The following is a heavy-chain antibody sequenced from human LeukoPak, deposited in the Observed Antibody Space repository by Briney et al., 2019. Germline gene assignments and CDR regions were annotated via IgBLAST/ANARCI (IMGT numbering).Heavy chain of an antibody. Sequence: SETLSLTCTVSGGSISSYSWSWIRQPAGKGLEWIGRIYSSGNTYYNASLRSRVTMSVDTSKNQFSLKLSSVTAADTAVYYCARERDFYDSSGSPSYWGQGTLVIVSS. D-gene: IGHD3-22*01. CDR2: IYSSGNT. V-gene: IGHV4-4*07. CDR1: GGSISSYS. J-gene: IGHJ4*02. CDR3: ARERDFYDSSGSPSY.